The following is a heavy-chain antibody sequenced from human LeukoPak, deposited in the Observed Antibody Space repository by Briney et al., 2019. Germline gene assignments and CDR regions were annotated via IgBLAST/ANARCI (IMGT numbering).Heavy chain of an antibody. Sequence: PGGSLRLSCAASGFTFSDYYMSWIRQAPGKGLEWVSYISSSGSTIYYADSVKGRFTISRDNAKNSLYLQMNSLRAEDTAVYYCARGSITIFGVVIRTTNTYFGYWGQGTLVTVSS. CDR1: GFTFSDYY. CDR3: ARGSITIFGVVIRTTNTYFGY. D-gene: IGHD3-3*01. J-gene: IGHJ4*02. CDR2: ISSSGSTI. V-gene: IGHV3-11*01.